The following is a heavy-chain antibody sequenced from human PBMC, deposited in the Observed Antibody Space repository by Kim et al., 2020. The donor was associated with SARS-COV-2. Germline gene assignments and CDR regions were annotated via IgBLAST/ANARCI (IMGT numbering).Heavy chain of an antibody. D-gene: IGHD2-2*02. V-gene: IGHV3-33*01. CDR3: ARDKKGYCSSTSCYNAGDY. Sequence: GGSLRLSCAASGFTFSSYGMHWVRQAPGKGLEWVAVIWYDGSNKYYADSVKGRFTISRDNSKNTLYLQMNSLRAEDTAVYYCARDKKGYCSSTSCYNAGDYWGQGTLVTVSS. CDR2: IWYDGSNK. J-gene: IGHJ4*02. CDR1: GFTFSSYG.